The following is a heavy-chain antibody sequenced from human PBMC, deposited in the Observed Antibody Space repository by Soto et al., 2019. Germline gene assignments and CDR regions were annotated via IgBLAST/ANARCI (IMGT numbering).Heavy chain of an antibody. Sequence: DNLSPSCAVIGGSFSGYYCRWISQPPGKGLEWIGEINHSGSTNYNPSLKSRVTISVDTSKNQFSLKLSSVTAADTAVYYCARLIAARYYYYRMDVWGQGTTVTVSS. V-gene: IGHV4-34*01. CDR1: GGSFSGYY. J-gene: IGHJ6*02. D-gene: IGHD6-13*01. CDR3: ARLIAARYYYYRMDV. CDR2: INHSGST.